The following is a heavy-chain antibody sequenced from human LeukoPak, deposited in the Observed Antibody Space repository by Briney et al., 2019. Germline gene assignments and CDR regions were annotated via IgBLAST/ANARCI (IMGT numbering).Heavy chain of an antibody. CDR1: GDSVSSNSAT. J-gene: IGHJ4*02. V-gene: IGHV6-1*01. D-gene: IGHD4-11*01. CDR3: ARRTDDYTYLDY. CDR2: TYYRAKWYN. Sequence: SPTLSLTCAISGDSVSSNSATWNWIRQSPSRGLEWLGRTYYRAKWYNDDAVSVKSRITIKKETTKNQFYLKMNYVTPEETTVYYCARRTDDYTYLDYLGQGTLVTVSS.